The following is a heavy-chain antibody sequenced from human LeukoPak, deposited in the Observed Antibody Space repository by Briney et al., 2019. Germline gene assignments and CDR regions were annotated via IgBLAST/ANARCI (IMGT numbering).Heavy chain of an antibody. CDR3: ASHMDIQLDLDY. CDR2: IIPIFGTA. CDR1: GGTFSSYA. Sequence: GASVKVSCKASGGTFSSYAISWVRQAPGQGLEWMGGIIPIFGTANYAQKFQDRVTITTDESTSTAYMELSSLRSEDTAVYYCASHMDIQLDLDYWGQGTLVTVSS. D-gene: IGHD6-13*01. V-gene: IGHV1-69*05. J-gene: IGHJ4*02.